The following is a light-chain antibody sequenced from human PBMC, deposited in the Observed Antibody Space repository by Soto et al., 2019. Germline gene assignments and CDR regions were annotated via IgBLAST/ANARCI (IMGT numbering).Light chain of an antibody. CDR1: SRDVGSYNL. CDR2: EGT. Sequence: QSVLTQPASVSGSPGQSITFSCTGTSRDVGSYNLVSWYQQHPGNAPKLIIYEGTKRPSGVSYRFSGSKSGNTASLTISGLQEEDEGDYHCCSFAGSSTYVFGTGTKVTVL. J-gene: IGLJ1*01. V-gene: IGLV2-23*01. CDR3: CSFAGSSTYV.